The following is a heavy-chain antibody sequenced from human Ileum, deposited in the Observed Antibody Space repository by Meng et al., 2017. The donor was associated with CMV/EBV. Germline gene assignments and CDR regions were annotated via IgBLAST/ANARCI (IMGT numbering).Heavy chain of an antibody. CDR1: VFSHDKYG. J-gene: IGHJ4*02. V-gene: IGHV3-30*02. CDR3: ATDENWGCPH. D-gene: IGHD3-16*01. CDR2: LRDSGSEK. Sequence: VVCVGGVVCLEDSLSLFLGASVFSHDKYGLHWFRQAPGRGLKWVAFLRDSGSEKRYVDSVKGRFTISRDDSRNTGYLQMNTVRVEDTAVYYCATDENWGCPHWGQGSLVTVSS.